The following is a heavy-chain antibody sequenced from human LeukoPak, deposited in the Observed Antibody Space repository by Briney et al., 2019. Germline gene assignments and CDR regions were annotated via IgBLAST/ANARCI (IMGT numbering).Heavy chain of an antibody. V-gene: IGHV4-31*03. J-gene: IGHJ2*01. CDR1: SGSISSGGYY. D-gene: IGHD4/OR15-4a*01. CDR2: IYFSGST. Sequence: SQTLSLTCTVSSGSISSGGYYWTWIRQHPGKGREWIGYIYFSGSTFYNPSLKSRVTMSVDTSKNRFSLKLSSVTAADTAVYYCARTMVNHWYFDLWGRGTLVTVSS. CDR3: ARTMVNHWYFDL.